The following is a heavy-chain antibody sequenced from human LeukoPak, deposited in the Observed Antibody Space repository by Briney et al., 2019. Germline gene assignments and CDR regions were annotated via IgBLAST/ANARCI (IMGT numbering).Heavy chain of an antibody. CDR3: ARVDSGAWYLDY. D-gene: IGHD6-19*01. V-gene: IGHV1-46*01. CDR2: INPSGGST. Sequence: GASVKVPCKAPGYTFTSYYMHWVRQAPGQGLEWMGIINPSGGSTSYAQKFQGRVTMTRDTSTSTVYMELSSLRSEDTAVYYCARVDSGAWYLDYWGQGTLVTVSS. CDR1: GYTFTSYY. J-gene: IGHJ4*02.